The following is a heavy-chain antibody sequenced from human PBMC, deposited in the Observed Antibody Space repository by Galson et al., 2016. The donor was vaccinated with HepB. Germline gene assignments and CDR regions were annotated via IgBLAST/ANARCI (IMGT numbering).Heavy chain of an antibody. Sequence: SLRLSCAASGFTFSSFGMQWVRQAPGKGLEWVAVISYDGSYKYYADSVEGRFTISRDNSENTLYLQMNSLRAEDTAVCYCAKDSYYDILTGPTYYYYGMDVWGQGTTVTVSS. J-gene: IGHJ6*02. CDR1: GFTFSSFG. CDR2: ISYDGSYK. CDR3: AKDSYYDILTGPTYYYYGMDV. V-gene: IGHV3-30*18. D-gene: IGHD3-9*01.